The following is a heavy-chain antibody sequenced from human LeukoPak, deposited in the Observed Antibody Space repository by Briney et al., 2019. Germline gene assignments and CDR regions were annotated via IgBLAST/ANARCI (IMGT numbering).Heavy chain of an antibody. J-gene: IGHJ4*02. CDR1: GYTFIGYY. D-gene: IGHD2-2*01. Sequence: ASLKVSCKASGYTFIGYYTHWVRQAPGQGLEWMGSINPTSGVTNYAQKFQGRVTMTRDTSISTAYMELSSLRSDDTAVYYCARDQYCTSTGCYPYFHFWGQGTLVTVSS. CDR3: ARDQYCTSTGCYPYFHF. V-gene: IGHV1-2*02. CDR2: INPTSGVT.